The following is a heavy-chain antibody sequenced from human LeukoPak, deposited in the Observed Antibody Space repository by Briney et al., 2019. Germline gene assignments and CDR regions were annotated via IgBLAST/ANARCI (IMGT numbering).Heavy chain of an antibody. J-gene: IGHJ4*02. V-gene: IGHV4-59*12. CDR1: GGSFSGYY. D-gene: IGHD3-3*01. CDR2: IYYSGST. CDR3: ARGRRYYDFWSGYLFDY. Sequence: SETLSLTCAVYGGSFSGYYWSWIRQPPGKGLEWIGYIYYSGSTNYNPSLKSRVTISVDTSKNQFSLKLSSVTAADTAVYYCARGRRYYDFWSGYLFDYWGQGTLVTVSS.